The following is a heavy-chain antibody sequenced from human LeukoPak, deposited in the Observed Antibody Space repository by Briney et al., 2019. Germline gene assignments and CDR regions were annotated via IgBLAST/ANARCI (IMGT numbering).Heavy chain of an antibody. Sequence: PGGSLRLSCAASGFTFSSYSMNWVRQAPGKGLEWVAVISYDGSNKYYADSVKGRFTISRDNSKNTLYLQMNSLRAEDTAVYYCARALSYSYEPHWGQGTLVTVSS. V-gene: IGHV3-30*03. D-gene: IGHD5-18*01. J-gene: IGHJ4*02. CDR2: ISYDGSNK. CDR1: GFTFSSYS. CDR3: ARALSYSYEPH.